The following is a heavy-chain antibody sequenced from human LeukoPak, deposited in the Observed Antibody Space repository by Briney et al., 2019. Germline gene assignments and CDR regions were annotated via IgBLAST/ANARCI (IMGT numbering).Heavy chain of an antibody. CDR1: GFTFSSHA. CDR2: FGGSGGST. V-gene: IGHV3-23*01. D-gene: IGHD3-3*01. CDR3: AKDSRFDPIGAFDR. J-gene: IGHJ3*02. Sequence: PGGSLRLSCAATGFTFSSHAMSWVRQAPGKGLEWVSGFGGSGGSTYYADSVKGRFTISRDNSKNTLFLQMNSLRAEDTAVYYCAKDSRFDPIGAFDRWGQGTMVTVSS.